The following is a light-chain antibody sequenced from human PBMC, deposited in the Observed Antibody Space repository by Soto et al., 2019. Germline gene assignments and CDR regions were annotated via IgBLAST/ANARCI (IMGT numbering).Light chain of an antibody. Sequence: DIQMTQSPSTLSASIGDRVTITCRASQSISSWLAWYQQNPGKAPKLLIYGASTLESGVPSRFSGSGSGTEFTLTISSLQPDDFATYYCQQYHSFSRTFGQGTKVDIK. CDR1: QSISSW. V-gene: IGKV1-5*01. CDR3: QQYHSFSRT. J-gene: IGKJ1*01. CDR2: GAS.